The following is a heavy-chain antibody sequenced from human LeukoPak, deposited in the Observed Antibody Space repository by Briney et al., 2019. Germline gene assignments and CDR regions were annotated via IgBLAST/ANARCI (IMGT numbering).Heavy chain of an antibody. Sequence: QSGGSLRLSCAASGFTFAGYAMSWVRQAPGKGLAWVSVISGSGDNTYYADSVKGRFTISRDNSKNTLYLQMNSLRAEDTALYYCAKKGGRYHDYYYGMDVWGQGTTVTVSS. CDR1: GFTFAGYA. V-gene: IGHV3-23*01. D-gene: IGHD1-14*01. CDR2: ISGSGDNT. CDR3: AKKGGRYHDYYYGMDV. J-gene: IGHJ6*02.